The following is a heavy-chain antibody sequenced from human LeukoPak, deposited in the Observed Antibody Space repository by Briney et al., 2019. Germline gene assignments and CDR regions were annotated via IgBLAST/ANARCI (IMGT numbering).Heavy chain of an antibody. Sequence: SETLSLTCTVSGGSISSSSYYWGWIRQPPGKGLEWIGEINHSGSTNYNPSLKSRVTISLDTSKNQFSLKLSSVTAADTAVYYCARGGKTDTMIVVVIPNPLRKKRLNWFDPWGQGTLVTVSS. CDR1: GGSISSSSYY. J-gene: IGHJ5*02. CDR2: INHSGST. CDR3: ARGGKTDTMIVVVIPNPLRKKRLNWFDP. V-gene: IGHV4-39*07. D-gene: IGHD3-22*01.